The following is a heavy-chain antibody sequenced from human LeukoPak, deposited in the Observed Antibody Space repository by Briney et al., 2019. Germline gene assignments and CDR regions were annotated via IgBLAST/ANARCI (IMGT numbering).Heavy chain of an antibody. Sequence: GGSLRLSRAASGFTFSSYSMNWVRQAPGKGLEWASSISSSSSYIYYADSVKGRFTISRDNTKNSLYLQMNSLRAEDTAVYYCARYTSNVVGKRHYFDYWGQGTLVTVSS. CDR3: ARYTSNVVGKRHYFDY. CDR1: GFTFSSYS. D-gene: IGHD1-26*01. CDR2: ISSSSSYI. J-gene: IGHJ4*02. V-gene: IGHV3-21*01.